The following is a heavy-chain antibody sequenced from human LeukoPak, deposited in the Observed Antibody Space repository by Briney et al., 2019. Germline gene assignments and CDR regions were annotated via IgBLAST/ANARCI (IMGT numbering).Heavy chain of an antibody. CDR1: GYTLTSYG. D-gene: IGHD3-22*01. J-gene: IGHJ4*02. V-gene: IGHV1-18*01. Sequence: GASVKVSCKASGYTLTSYGISWVRQAPGQGLEWMGWISAYNGNTNYAQKLQGRVTMTTDTSTSTAYMELRSLRSDGTAVYYCARQDYCDSSGYYYPTFDYWGQGTLVTVSS. CDR3: ARQDYCDSSGYYYPTFDY. CDR2: ISAYNGNT.